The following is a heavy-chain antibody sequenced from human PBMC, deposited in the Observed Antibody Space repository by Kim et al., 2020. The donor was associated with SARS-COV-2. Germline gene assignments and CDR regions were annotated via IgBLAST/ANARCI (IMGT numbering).Heavy chain of an antibody. D-gene: IGHD5-18*01. Sequence: DSVKGRFTISRDNAKNSLYLQMNSLRAEDTAVYYCARDGGYSYGYYYFDYWGQGTLVTVSS. J-gene: IGHJ4*02. CDR3: ARDGGYSYGYYYFDY. V-gene: IGHV3-21*01.